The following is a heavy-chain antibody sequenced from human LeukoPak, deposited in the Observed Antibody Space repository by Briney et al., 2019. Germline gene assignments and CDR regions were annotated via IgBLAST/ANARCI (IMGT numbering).Heavy chain of an antibody. Sequence: GGSLRLSCTTSGFTFTNVWMGWVRQAPGKGLEWVSSISGSGDSTNYADSVKGRFTISRDNSKNTLYLQMNSLRAEDTAVYYCAKGTSNPEYWGQGTLVTVSS. V-gene: IGHV3-23*01. J-gene: IGHJ4*02. CDR2: ISGSGDST. CDR3: AKGTSNPEY. CDR1: GFTFTNVW.